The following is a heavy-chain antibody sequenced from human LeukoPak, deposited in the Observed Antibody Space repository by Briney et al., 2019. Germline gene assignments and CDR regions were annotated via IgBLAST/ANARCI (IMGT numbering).Heavy chain of an antibody. D-gene: IGHD5-18*01. CDR3: AKAQHTAMVRHGDY. CDR2: ISGSGGNT. V-gene: IGHV3-23*01. CDR1: GFTFSSYA. Sequence: GGSLGLSCAASGFTFSSYAMSWVRQAPGKGLEWVSSISGSGGNTYYADSVKGRFTISRDNFKNTLYLQMNSLRAEDTAVYYCAKAQHTAMVRHGDYWGRGTLVTVSS. J-gene: IGHJ4*02.